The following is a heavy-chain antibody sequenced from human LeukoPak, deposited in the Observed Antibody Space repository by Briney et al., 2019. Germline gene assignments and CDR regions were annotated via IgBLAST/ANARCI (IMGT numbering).Heavy chain of an antibody. CDR3: AREEGIAAAGTFDY. J-gene: IGHJ4*02. CDR2: INWNGGST. CDR1: GFTFDDYG. V-gene: IGHV3-20*04. Sequence: GGSLRLSCAASGFTFDDYGMSWVRQVPGKGLEWVSGINWNGGSTGYADSVKGRFTISRDNAKNSLYLQMNSLRAEDTALYYCAREEGIAAAGTFDYWGQGTLVTVSS. D-gene: IGHD6-13*01.